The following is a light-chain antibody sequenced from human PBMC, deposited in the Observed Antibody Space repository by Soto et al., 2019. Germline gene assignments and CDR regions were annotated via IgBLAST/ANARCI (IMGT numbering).Light chain of an antibody. J-gene: IGKJ2*01. Sequence: EIVMTQSPATLSVSPGERATLSCRASQSVSSNLAWYQQKTGQTPRLLIYGVSTRATGIPARFSGSGSETEFTLTISSLQSEDFAFYYCQQYNDWPPKYTFCQGTKLEIK. V-gene: IGKV3-15*01. CDR3: QQYNDWPPKYT. CDR1: QSVSSN. CDR2: GVS.